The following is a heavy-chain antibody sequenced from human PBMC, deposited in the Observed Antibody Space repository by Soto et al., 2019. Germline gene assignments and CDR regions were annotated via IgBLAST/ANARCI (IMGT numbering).Heavy chain of an antibody. J-gene: IGHJ4*02. V-gene: IGHV3-66*04. Sequence: HPGGSLRLSCAASGFTFSSYWMSWVRQAPGKGLEWVSVIYSGGSTYYADSVKGRFTISRDNSKNTLYLQMNSLRAEDTAVYYCARHGYNYGGGYFDYWGQGTLVTVSS. D-gene: IGHD5-18*01. CDR3: ARHGYNYGGGYFDY. CDR1: GFTFSSYW. CDR2: IYSGGST.